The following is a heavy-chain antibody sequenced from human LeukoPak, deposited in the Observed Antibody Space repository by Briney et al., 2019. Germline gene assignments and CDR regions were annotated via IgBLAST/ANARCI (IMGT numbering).Heavy chain of an antibody. CDR2: IYHSGST. CDR1: GGSISSSNW. D-gene: IGHD6-6*01. CDR3: ARDPIAARRNAFDI. J-gene: IGHJ3*02. V-gene: IGHV4-4*02. Sequence: MTSETLSLTCAVSGGSISSSNWWSWVRQPPGKGLEWIGEIYHSGSTNYNPSLKSRVTISVDKSKNQFSLKLSSVTAADTAVYYCARDPIAARRNAFDIWGQGTMVTVSS.